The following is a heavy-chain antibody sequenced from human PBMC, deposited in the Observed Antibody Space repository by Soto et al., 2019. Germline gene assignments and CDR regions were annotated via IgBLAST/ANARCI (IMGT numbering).Heavy chain of an antibody. V-gene: IGHV3-48*02. Sequence: GGSLRLSCAASGVTVSSNYMSRVRQATGKGVEWVSYISSSSSTIYYADSVKGRFTISRDSAKNSLYLQMNSLRDEDTAVYYCAREYYDILTGLNWFDPWGQGTLVTVSS. CDR1: GVTVSSNY. J-gene: IGHJ5*02. D-gene: IGHD3-9*01. CDR3: AREYYDILTGLNWFDP. CDR2: ISSSSSTI.